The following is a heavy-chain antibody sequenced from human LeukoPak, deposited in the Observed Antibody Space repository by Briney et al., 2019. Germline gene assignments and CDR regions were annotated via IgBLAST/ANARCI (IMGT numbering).Heavy chain of an antibody. CDR2: LFDSVNT. Sequence: SETLSLTCTASGGSISSHYWSWIRQPPGKGLEWIAYLFDSVNTKDNPSLQSRLTLSADTSKNQFSLRLSSVTAADTAVYYCATIKRGSIFGYFDFWGQGIKVTVSS. V-gene: IGHV4-59*11. D-gene: IGHD5-18*01. CDR1: GGSISSHY. J-gene: IGHJ4*02. CDR3: ATIKRGSIFGYFDF.